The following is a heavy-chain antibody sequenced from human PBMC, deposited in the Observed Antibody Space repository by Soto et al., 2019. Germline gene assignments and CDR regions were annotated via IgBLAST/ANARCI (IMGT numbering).Heavy chain of an antibody. J-gene: IGHJ4*02. CDR1: GYSISSGYY. V-gene: IGHV4-38-2*01. CDR3: ARAVRHSSSSVDY. D-gene: IGHD6-6*01. Sequence: SETLSLTCAVSGYSISSGYYWGWIRQPPGKGLEWIGSIYHSGSTYYNPSLKSRVTISVDTSKNQFSLKLSSVTAADTAVYYCARAVRHSSSSVDYWGQGTLVTVSS. CDR2: IYHSGST.